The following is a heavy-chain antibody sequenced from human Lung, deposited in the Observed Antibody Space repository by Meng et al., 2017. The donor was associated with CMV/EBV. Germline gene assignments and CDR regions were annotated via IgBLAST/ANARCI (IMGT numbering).Heavy chain of an antibody. CDR2: INPSGGST. CDR3: ARAPWAYCTKTSCYGFDP. Sequence: ASVKVSXKASGYTFTNYYMHWVRQAPGQGLEWMGIINPSGGSTNYAQKFQGRVTMTRDTSTSTVYMELSSLRSEDTAMYYCARAPWAYCTKTSCYGFDPWGQGTQVTVSS. J-gene: IGHJ5*02. V-gene: IGHV1-46*01. CDR1: GYTFTNYY. D-gene: IGHD2-2*01.